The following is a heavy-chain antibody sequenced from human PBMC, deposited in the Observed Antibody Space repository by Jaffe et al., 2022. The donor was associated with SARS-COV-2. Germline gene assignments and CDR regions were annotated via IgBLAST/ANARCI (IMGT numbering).Heavy chain of an antibody. J-gene: IGHJ4*02. Sequence: EVQLVESGGVVVQPGGSLRLSCAASGFTFDDYTMHWVRQAPGKGLEWVSLISWDGGSTYYADSVKGRFTISRDNSKNSLYLQMNSLRTEDTALYYCAKAYIPRAELLIIDYWGQGTLVTVSS. CDR3: AKAYIPRAELLIIDY. D-gene: IGHD2-15*01. V-gene: IGHV3-43*01. CDR2: ISWDGGST. CDR1: GFTFDDYT.